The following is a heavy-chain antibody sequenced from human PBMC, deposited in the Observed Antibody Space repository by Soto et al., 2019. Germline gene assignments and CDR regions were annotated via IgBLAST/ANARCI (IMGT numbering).Heavy chain of an antibody. CDR1: SYTFTSYG. V-gene: IGHV1-18*01. CDR3: ARDPSITIFGVVTSGPDWFDP. Sequence: ASVKVSCKASSYTFTSYGISWVRQAPGQGLEWMGWISAYNGNTNYAQKLQGRVTMTTDTSTSTAYMELRSLRSDDTAVYYCARDPSITIFGVVTSGPDWFDPWGQGTLVTVSS. CDR2: ISAYNGNT. D-gene: IGHD3-3*01. J-gene: IGHJ5*02.